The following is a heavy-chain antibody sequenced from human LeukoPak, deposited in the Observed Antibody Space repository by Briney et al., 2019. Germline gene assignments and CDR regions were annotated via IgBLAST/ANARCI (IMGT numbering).Heavy chain of an antibody. D-gene: IGHD3-22*01. V-gene: IGHV3-30*02. J-gene: IGHJ4*02. Sequence: GGSLRLSCAASGFTFSSYSMNWVRQAPGKGLEWVAFIRYDGSNKYYADSVKGRFTISRDNSKNTLYLQMNSLRAEDTAVYYCAKENVGITMIVVAPADYWGQGTLVTVSS. CDR2: IRYDGSNK. CDR3: AKENVGITMIVVAPADY. CDR1: GFTFSSYS.